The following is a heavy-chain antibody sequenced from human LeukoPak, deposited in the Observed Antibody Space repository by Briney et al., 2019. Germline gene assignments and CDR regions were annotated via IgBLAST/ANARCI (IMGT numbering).Heavy chain of an antibody. CDR2: INHSGST. Sequence: SETLSLTCAVYGGSFSGYYWSWIRQPPGKGLEWIGEINHSGSTNYNPSLKSRVTISVDTSKNQFSLKLSSVTAADTAVYYCARGRSSSWYVIYYMDVWGKGTTVTVSS. D-gene: IGHD6-13*01. CDR3: ARGRSSSWYVIYYMDV. CDR1: GGSFSGYY. J-gene: IGHJ6*03. V-gene: IGHV4-34*01.